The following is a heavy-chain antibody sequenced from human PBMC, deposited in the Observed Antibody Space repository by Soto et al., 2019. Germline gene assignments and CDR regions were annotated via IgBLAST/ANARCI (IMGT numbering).Heavy chain of an antibody. CDR2: MSPSRGDT. J-gene: IGHJ5*02. D-gene: IGHD4-17*01. CDR1: GYTFTSYD. CDR3: ARDYGGKSGWFDP. V-gene: IGHV1-8*01. Sequence: QVQLVQSGAEVKKPGASVKVSCKASGYTFTSYDINWVRQATGQGLEWVGWMSPSRGDTGYAQKFQDRLTMPWDTSRSTAYMELNSLSSEDTAVYYCARDYGGKSGWFDPWGQGTLVTVSS.